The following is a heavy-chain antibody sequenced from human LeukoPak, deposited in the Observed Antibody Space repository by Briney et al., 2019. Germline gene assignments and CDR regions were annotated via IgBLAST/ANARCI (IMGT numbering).Heavy chain of an antibody. V-gene: IGHV1-69*13. J-gene: IGHJ6*02. CDR3: ACDSSGTQDYYYYGMDV. Sequence: ASVKVSCKASGGTFSSCAISWVRQAPGQGLEWMGGIIPIFGTANYAQKFQGRVTITADESTSTAYMELSSLRSEDTAVYYCACDSSGTQDYYYYGMDVWGQGTTVTVTS. D-gene: IGHD3-22*01. CDR1: GGTFSSCA. CDR2: IIPIFGTA.